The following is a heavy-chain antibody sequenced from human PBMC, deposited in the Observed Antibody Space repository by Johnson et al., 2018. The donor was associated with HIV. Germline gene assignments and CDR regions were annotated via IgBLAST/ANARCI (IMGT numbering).Heavy chain of an antibody. CDR3: ARDRYSGSITLVAFDI. V-gene: IGHV3-7*05. CDR2: IKKDGSEK. J-gene: IGHJ3*02. Sequence: VQLVESGGGLVQPGGSLRLSCEVSGFTFTFYWMSWVRQSPGKGLEWVANIKKDGSEKYYVDSVKGRVTISRDNAKNSLYLQMNSLRTEDTAFYYCARDRYSGSITLVAFDIWGQGTMVTVSS. CDR1: GFTFTFYW. D-gene: IGHD1-26*01.